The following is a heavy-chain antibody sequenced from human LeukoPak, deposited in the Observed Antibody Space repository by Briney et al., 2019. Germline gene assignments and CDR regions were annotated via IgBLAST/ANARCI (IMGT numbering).Heavy chain of an antibody. CDR3: ARVPRTVVVTTTDY. Sequence: ASVKVSCKASGYTFTSYGISWVRQAPGQGLEWMGWISAYNGNTNYAQKLQGRVTMTTDTSTSTAYMELRSLRSDDTAVYYCARVPRTVVVTTTDYWGQGTLVTVSS. V-gene: IGHV1-18*01. CDR1: GYTFTSYG. CDR2: ISAYNGNT. J-gene: IGHJ4*02. D-gene: IGHD3-22*01.